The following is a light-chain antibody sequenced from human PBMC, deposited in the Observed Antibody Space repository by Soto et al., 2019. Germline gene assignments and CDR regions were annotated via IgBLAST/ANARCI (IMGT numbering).Light chain of an antibody. J-gene: IGKJ1*01. CDR1: QDINIY. V-gene: IGKV1-33*01. CDR2: DAS. CDR3: QKYNSAPRT. Sequence: DIQMTQSPSSLFASVGDRVTITCQATQDINIYLNWYQQKPGKAPNLLIYDASNLEIGVPSRFRGSGSGTDFTLTISSLQPEDAATYYCQKYNSAPRTFGQGTKVEIK.